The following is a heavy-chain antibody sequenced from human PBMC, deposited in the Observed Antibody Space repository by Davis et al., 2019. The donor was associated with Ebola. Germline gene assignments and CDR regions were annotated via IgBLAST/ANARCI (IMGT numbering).Heavy chain of an antibody. CDR2: ISAYNGNT. CDR3: ARERYSPLSYGMDV. Sequence: AASVKVSCKASGYTFTSYAMHWVRQAPGQRLEWMGWISAYNGNTNYAQKLQGRVTMTTDTSTSTAYMELRSLRSDDTAVYYCARERYSPLSYGMDVWGQGTTVTVSS. J-gene: IGHJ6*02. CDR1: GYTFTSYA. D-gene: IGHD6-13*01. V-gene: IGHV1-18*01.